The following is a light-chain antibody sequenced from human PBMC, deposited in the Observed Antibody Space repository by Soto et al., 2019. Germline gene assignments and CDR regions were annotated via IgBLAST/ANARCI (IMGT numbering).Light chain of an antibody. CDR1: SSDVGGSNS. V-gene: IGLV2-8*01. CDR3: SSYAGGNNLGV. Sequence: QAVVTQPPSASGSPGQSVTISCTGTSSDVGGSNSVSWYQQHPAKAPKLIIYGVYNRPSGVPDRFSGSKSGNTASLTVSGLQAEDEADYYCSSYAGGNNLGVFGGGTKLTVL. J-gene: IGLJ2*01. CDR2: GVY.